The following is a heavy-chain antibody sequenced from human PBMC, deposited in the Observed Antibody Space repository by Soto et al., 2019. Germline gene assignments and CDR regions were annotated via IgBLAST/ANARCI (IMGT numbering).Heavy chain of an antibody. Sequence: QVQLVQSGAEVKKPGSSVKVSCKASGGTFSSYAISWVRQAPGQGLEWMGGIIPIFGTANYAQKFQGRVTITADESTITACMELSSLRSEDTAVHSCARHVPAAGYYYGMDVWGQGTTVTVSS. J-gene: IGHJ6*02. CDR2: IIPIFGTA. V-gene: IGHV1-69*12. D-gene: IGHD2-2*01. CDR3: ARHVPAAGYYYGMDV. CDR1: GGTFSSYA.